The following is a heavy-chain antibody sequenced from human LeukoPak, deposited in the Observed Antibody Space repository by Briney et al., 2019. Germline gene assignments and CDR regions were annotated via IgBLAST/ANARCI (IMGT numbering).Heavy chain of an antibody. CDR1: GYTFTGYY. CDR3: ARENDFWSGYHDY. J-gene: IGHJ4*02. Sequence: ASVKVSCKASGYTFTGYYMHWVRQAPGQGPEWMGWINPNSGGTNYAQKCQGRVTMTRDTSISTAYMELSRLRSDDTAVYYCARENDFWSGYHDYWGQGTLVTVSS. D-gene: IGHD3-3*01. V-gene: IGHV1-2*02. CDR2: INPNSGGT.